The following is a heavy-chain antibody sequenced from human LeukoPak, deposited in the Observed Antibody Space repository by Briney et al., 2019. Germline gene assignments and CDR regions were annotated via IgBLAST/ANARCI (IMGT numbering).Heavy chain of an antibody. CDR3: AKMGLVKIPIGELYDY. V-gene: IGHV3-23*01. D-gene: IGHD3-10*01. Sequence: GGSLRLSCAASGFIFSSYAMTWVRQAPGKGLEWVSAISGSGSATYYADSVKGRFTISRDNSRNTLFLQMSSLRGDDTAVYYCAKMGLVKIPIGELYDYWGQGTLVTVSS. CDR1: GFIFSSYA. CDR2: ISGSGSAT. J-gene: IGHJ4*02.